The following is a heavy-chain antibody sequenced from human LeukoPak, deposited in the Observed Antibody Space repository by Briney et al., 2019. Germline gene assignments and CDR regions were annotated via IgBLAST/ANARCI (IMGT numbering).Heavy chain of an antibody. CDR1: GGSFSGYY. J-gene: IGHJ4*02. CDR3: ARERRTGWYFFDY. Sequence: SETLSLTCAVYGGSFSGYYWSWIRQPPGKGLEWIGEINHSGSTNYNPSLKSRVTISVDTSKNQFSLKLSSVTAADTAVYYCARERRTGWYFFDYWGQGTLVTVSS. CDR2: INHSGST. V-gene: IGHV4-34*01. D-gene: IGHD6-19*01.